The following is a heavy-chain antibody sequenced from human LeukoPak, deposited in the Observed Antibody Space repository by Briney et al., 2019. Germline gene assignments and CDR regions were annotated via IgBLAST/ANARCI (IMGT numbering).Heavy chain of an antibody. CDR3: ARGTAAGCYFDY. Sequence: GWIRQPPGKALEWMGIIYPGDSDTRYSPSFQGQVTISADKSISTAYLQWSSLKASDTAMYYCARGTAAGCYFDYWGQGTLVTVSS. CDR2: IYPGDSDT. V-gene: IGHV5-51*01. J-gene: IGHJ4*02. D-gene: IGHD6-13*01.